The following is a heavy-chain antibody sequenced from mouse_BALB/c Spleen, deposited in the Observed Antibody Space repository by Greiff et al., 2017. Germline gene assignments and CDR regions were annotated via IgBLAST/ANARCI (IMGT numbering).Heavy chain of an antibody. CDR3: ARKKYGNPGAMDY. J-gene: IGHJ4*01. Sequence: QVQLQQPGAELVQPGTSVKLSCKASGYNFTSYWINWVKLRPGQGLEWIGDIYPGSGSTNYNEKFKSKATLTVDTSSSTAYMQLSSLASEDSALYYCARKKYGNPGAMDYWGQGTSVTVSS. D-gene: IGHD2-10*02. CDR2: IYPGSGST. V-gene: IGHV1-55*01. CDR1: GYNFTSYW.